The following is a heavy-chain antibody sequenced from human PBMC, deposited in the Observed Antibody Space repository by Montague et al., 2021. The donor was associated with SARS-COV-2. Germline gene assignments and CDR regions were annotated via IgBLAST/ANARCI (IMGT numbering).Heavy chain of an antibody. CDR3: ARDGIVLQVVEKGMDV. Sequence: SETLSLTCTVPGGSISSSNYYWGWIRQPPGKGLEWIGNMYYSGSTYYNPSLKSRVTISIDTSKNQFSLKLSSVTAAATAVYYCARDGIVLQVVEKGMDVWGQGTTVTVSS. CDR1: GGSISSSNYY. V-gene: IGHV4-39*07. D-gene: IGHD2-21*01. J-gene: IGHJ6*02. CDR2: MYYSGST.